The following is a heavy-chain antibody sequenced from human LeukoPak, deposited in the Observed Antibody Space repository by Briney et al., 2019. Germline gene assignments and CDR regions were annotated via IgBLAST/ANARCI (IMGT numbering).Heavy chain of an antibody. J-gene: IGHJ6*02. CDR2: FYPGYSET. CDR3: ARGLVDVTGAIDYYGLDV. V-gene: IGHV5-51*01. D-gene: IGHD2-2*01. Sequence: GESLKISCKGSGYRFTSYWIGWVRQMPGKGLEWMGIFYPGYSETRYSPSFQGQVTMSADKSVNTAYLQWSSLKASDTAMYYCARGLVDVTGAIDYYGLDVWGQGTTVTVSS. CDR1: GYRFTSYW.